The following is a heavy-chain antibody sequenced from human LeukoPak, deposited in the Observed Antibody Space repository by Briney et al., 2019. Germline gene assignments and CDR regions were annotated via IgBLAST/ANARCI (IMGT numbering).Heavy chain of an antibody. CDR3: ARERRIAAAPKQGVDY. Sequence: SETLSLTCAVYGGSFSGYYWSWIRQPPGKGLEWIGEINHSGSTNYNPSLKSRVTISVDTSKNQFSLKLGSVTAADTAVYYCARERRIAAAPKQGVDYWGQGTLVTVSS. CDR1: GGSFSGYY. J-gene: IGHJ4*02. CDR2: INHSGST. V-gene: IGHV4-34*01. D-gene: IGHD6-13*01.